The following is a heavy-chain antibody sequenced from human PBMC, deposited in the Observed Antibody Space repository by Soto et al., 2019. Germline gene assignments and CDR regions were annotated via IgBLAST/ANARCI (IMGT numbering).Heavy chain of an antibody. Sequence: QAPLVESGGGVVQPGRSLRLSCAASGFTFTSYGMHWVRQAPGTRLEWVAVISYDGGLQHYADSVKGRFTISRDNSKHMVLLQMNSLRAEDTAVYYCVSDRGYGHASVPYSWGQGTLVSVSS. CDR1: GFTFTSYG. CDR2: ISYDGGLQ. J-gene: IGHJ4*02. D-gene: IGHD5-18*01. V-gene: IGHV3-30*03. CDR3: VSDRGYGHASVPYS.